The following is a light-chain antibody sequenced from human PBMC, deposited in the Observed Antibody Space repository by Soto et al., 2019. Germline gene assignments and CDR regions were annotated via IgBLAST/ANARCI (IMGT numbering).Light chain of an antibody. V-gene: IGKV3-20*01. CDR1: QSVSSSY. Sequence: EIVLTQSPCTLSLSPGDRATISCRASQSVSSSYLAWYQQKPGQAPRLLIYCASSRATGIPDRFSGSGSGTDFTLTISRLEPEDFAVYYCQQYGRSPFGGGTKVEIK. CDR2: CAS. J-gene: IGKJ4*01. CDR3: QQYGRSP.